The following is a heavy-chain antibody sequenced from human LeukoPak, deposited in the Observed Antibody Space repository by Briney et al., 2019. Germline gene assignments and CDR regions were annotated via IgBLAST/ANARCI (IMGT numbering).Heavy chain of an antibody. J-gene: IGHJ4*02. CDR2: IYHSGST. CDR3: ARVTMVRGVIWYFDY. V-gene: IGHV4-38-2*02. Sequence: SETLSLTCTVSGYSISSGYYWGWIRQPPGKGLEWIGSIYHSGSTYYNPSLKSRVTISVDTSKNQFSLKLSSVTAADTAVYYCARVTMVRGVIWYFDYWGQGTLVTVSS. D-gene: IGHD3-10*01. CDR1: GYSISSGYY.